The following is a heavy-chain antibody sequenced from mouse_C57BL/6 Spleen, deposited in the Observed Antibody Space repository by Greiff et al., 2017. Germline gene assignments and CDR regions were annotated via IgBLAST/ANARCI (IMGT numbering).Heavy chain of an antibody. CDR3: ARHGGGLRAGDYFDY. Sequence: QVHVKQSGAELVKPGASVKLSCKASGYTFTEYTIHWVKQRSGQGLEWIGWFYPGSGSIKYNEKFKDKATLTADKSSSTVYMELSRLTSEDSAVYFCARHGGGLRAGDYFDYWGQGTTLTVSS. J-gene: IGHJ2*01. D-gene: IGHD2-4*01. V-gene: IGHV1-62-2*01. CDR1: GYTFTEYT. CDR2: FYPGSGSI.